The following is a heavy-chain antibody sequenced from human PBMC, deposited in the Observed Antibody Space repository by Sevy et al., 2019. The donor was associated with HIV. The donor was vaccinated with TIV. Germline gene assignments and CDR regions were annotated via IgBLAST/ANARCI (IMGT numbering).Heavy chain of an antibody. CDR3: ARRFYDSTGYPQYFFDY. J-gene: IGHJ4*02. CDR2: IYPDDSDI. CDR1: GYRFSSYW. V-gene: IGHV5-51*01. D-gene: IGHD3-22*01. Sequence: GESLKISCRASGYRFSSYWIAWVRQVPGKGLEWMGIIYPDDSDIRYSPSLQGQVTISVDKSISTVYLQWSSLEASDTAMYFCARRFYDSTGYPQYFFDYWGQGTLVTVSS.